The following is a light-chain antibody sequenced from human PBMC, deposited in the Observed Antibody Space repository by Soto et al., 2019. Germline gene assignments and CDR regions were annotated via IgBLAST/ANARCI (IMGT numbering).Light chain of an antibody. CDR2: EVN. CDR3: CSSGGSPTYV. CDR1: SSNVGSYKL. Sequence: QSALTQPASVAGSPGQSITISCTGTSSNVGSYKLVSWYQQHPGKAPKLMIFEVNNRPSGVSNRFSGSKSGNTASLTISGLQVEEEADYYCCSSGGSPTYVFGTGTKLTVL. V-gene: IGLV2-23*02. J-gene: IGLJ1*01.